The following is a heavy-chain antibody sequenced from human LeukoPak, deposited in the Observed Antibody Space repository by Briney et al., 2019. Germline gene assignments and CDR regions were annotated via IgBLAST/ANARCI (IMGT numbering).Heavy chain of an antibody. Sequence: GGSLRLSCAASGFTFSTYVMTWVRQAPGKGLEWVSSITGGHYATYNTDSVKGRFTISRDNAKNTLYLQMNSLRADDTAIYYCTKDPNGDYIGAFDPWGQGTLVAVSS. CDR2: ITGGHYAT. CDR3: TKDPNGDYIGAFDP. D-gene: IGHD4-17*01. J-gene: IGHJ5*02. CDR1: GFTFSTYV. V-gene: IGHV3-23*01.